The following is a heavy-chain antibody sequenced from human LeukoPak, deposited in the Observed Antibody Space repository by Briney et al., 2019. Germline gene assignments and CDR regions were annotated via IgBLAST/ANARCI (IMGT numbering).Heavy chain of an antibody. CDR2: INHSGST. D-gene: IGHD3-10*01. Sequence: SETLSLTCAVYGGSFSGYYWSWIRQPPGKGLEWIGEINHSGSTNYNPSLKSRVTISVDTSKNQFSLKLSSVTAADTAVYYCARVRGVIDCWGQGTLVTVSS. J-gene: IGHJ4*02. V-gene: IGHV4-34*01. CDR1: GGSFSGYY. CDR3: ARVRGVIDC.